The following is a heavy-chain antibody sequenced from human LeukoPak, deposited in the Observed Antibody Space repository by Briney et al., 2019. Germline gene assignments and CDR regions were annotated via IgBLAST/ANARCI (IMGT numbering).Heavy chain of an antibody. CDR2: ISSNGGST. J-gene: IGHJ6*03. D-gene: IGHD5-18*01. Sequence: GGSLRLSCAASGFTFSSYAMHWVRQAPGKGLEYVSAISSNGGSTYYANSVKGRFTISRDNSKNTLYLQMGSLRAEDMAVYYCARDGYSYGHYYYYMDVWGKGTTVTVSS. CDR1: GFTFSSYA. CDR3: ARDGYSYGHYYYYMDV. V-gene: IGHV3-64*01.